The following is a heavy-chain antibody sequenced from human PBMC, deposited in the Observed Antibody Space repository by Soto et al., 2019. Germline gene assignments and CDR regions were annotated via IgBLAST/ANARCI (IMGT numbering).Heavy chain of an antibody. D-gene: IGHD2-2*01. V-gene: IGHV3-23*01. J-gene: IGHJ4*02. Sequence: EVQLLESGGGLVQPGGSLRLSCAASGFSFSSYAMSWVRQAPGKGLEWVSVIDDSGGGTYDADSVKGRFTLSRDNSKNTLYRQMNSLRAEDTAIYYCAKVGHSSTWYQIDKWGQGTLVTVSS. CDR3: AKVGHSSTWYQIDK. CDR1: GFSFSSYA. CDR2: IDDSGGGT.